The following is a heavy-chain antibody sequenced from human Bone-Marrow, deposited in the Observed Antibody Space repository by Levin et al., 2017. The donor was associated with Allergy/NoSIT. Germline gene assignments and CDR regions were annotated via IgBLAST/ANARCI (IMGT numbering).Heavy chain of an antibody. Sequence: PGGSLRLSCAASGFTFSAFGMHWVRQPPGRGLEWVAVISYDRGHKFYADSVKGRFTISRDNSKNTHYLQMNSLRAEDTAVYYCTRDRGEWGQFYFDYWGQGILVTVSS. CDR1: GFTFSAFG. D-gene: IGHD1-26*01. CDR3: TRDRGEWGQFYFDY. V-gene: IGHV3-33*01. J-gene: IGHJ4*02. CDR2: ISYDRGHK.